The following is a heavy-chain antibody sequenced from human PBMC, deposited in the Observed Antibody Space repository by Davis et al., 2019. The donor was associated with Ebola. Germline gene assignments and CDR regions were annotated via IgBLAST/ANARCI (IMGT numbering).Heavy chain of an antibody. Sequence: SETLSLTCTVSGGSISSSSYYWGWIRQSPGKGLEWIGSIHYSGSTYYNPSLKSRVTISVDKSKNQFSLKLSSVTAADTAVYYCARDYDWAAGWWFDPWGQGTLVTVSS. V-gene: IGHV4-39*07. CDR2: IHYSGST. J-gene: IGHJ5*02. D-gene: IGHD1-1*01. CDR3: ARDYDWAAGWWFDP. CDR1: GGSISSSSYY.